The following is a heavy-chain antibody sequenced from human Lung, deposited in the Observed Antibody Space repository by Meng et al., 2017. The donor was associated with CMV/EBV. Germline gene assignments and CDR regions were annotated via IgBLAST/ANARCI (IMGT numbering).Heavy chain of an antibody. V-gene: IGHV7-4-1*02. CDR1: GYTFTSYA. Sequence: QGQLVPYGSGLKQPVASVKVSCRPSGYTFTSYAINWGRQAPGQGPDWMGWIDPNTGNPTYDQGFTGRFVFSLDTSVSTAYLQINSLRADDTAVYYCARDSPLDGYSLLDYWGQGTLVTVSS. CDR3: ARDSPLDGYSLLDY. D-gene: IGHD5-24*01. J-gene: IGHJ4*02. CDR2: IDPNTGNP.